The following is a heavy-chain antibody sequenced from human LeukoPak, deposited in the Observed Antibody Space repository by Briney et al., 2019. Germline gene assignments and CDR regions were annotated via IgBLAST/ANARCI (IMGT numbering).Heavy chain of an antibody. J-gene: IGHJ4*02. V-gene: IGHV3-7*03. Sequence: PGGSLRLSCAASGFTFSSYWMSWVRQAPGKGLEWVANIKQDGSEKYYVDSVKGRFTISRDNAKNSLYLQMNSLRAEDTAVYYRAKGGYSSSWFDYWGQGTLVTVSS. D-gene: IGHD6-13*01. CDR1: GFTFSSYW. CDR3: AKGGYSSSWFDY. CDR2: IKQDGSEK.